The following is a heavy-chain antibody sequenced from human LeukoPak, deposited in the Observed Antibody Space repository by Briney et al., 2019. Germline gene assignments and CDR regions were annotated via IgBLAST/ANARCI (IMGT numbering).Heavy chain of an antibody. Sequence: GGSLRLSCEVSGFSFSSYWMHWVRQAPGKGLEWVAFIRYDGSNKYYADSVKGRFTVSRDNSKNTLYLQMNSLRAEDTAVYYCARQEMVSDAFDIWGQGTMVTVSS. CDR2: IRYDGSNK. D-gene: IGHD2-8*01. CDR3: ARQEMVSDAFDI. V-gene: IGHV3-30*02. CDR1: GFSFSSYW. J-gene: IGHJ3*02.